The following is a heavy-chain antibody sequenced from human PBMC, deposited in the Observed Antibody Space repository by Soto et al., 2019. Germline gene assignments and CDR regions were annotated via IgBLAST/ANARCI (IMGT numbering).Heavy chain of an antibody. CDR3: ARDLLLSHSSSWSRPGVSYYYGMDV. V-gene: IGHV3-21*01. D-gene: IGHD6-13*01. J-gene: IGHJ6*02. CDR1: GFTFSSYS. CDR2: ISSSSSYI. Sequence: GGSLRLSCAASGFTFSSYSMNWVRQAPGKGLEWVSSISSSSSYIYYADSVKGRFTISRDNAKNSLYLQMNSLRAEDTAVYYCARDLLLSHSSSWSRPGVSYYYGMDVWGQGTTVTVSS.